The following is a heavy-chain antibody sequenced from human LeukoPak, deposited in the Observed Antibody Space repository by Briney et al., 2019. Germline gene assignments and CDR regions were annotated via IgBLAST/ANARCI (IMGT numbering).Heavy chain of an antibody. CDR3: AKDKRLWFGELFFTGMNY. CDR2: ISYDGSNK. CDR1: GFTFSSYG. D-gene: IGHD3-10*01. J-gene: IGHJ4*02. V-gene: IGHV3-30*18. Sequence: GGSLRLSCAASGFTFSSYGMHWVRQAPGKGLEWVAVISYDGSNKYYADSVKGRFTISRDNSKNPLYLQMNSMRAEDTAVYYCAKDKRLWFGELFFTGMNYWGQGTLVTVSS.